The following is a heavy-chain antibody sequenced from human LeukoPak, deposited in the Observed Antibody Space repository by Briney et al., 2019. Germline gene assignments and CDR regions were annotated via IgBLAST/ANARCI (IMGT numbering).Heavy chain of an antibody. D-gene: IGHD5-18*01. CDR2: ISSSSIYI. CDR1: GFTVSSNY. V-gene: IGHV3-21*01. J-gene: IGHJ4*02. CDR3: ARGGDNYGYNFDY. Sequence: GGSLRLSGAASGFTVSSNYMSWVRQAPGKGLEWVSSISSSSIYIYYADSVKGRFTISRDNAKNSLYLQMNSLRAEDTAVYYCARGGDNYGYNFDYWGQGTLVTVSS.